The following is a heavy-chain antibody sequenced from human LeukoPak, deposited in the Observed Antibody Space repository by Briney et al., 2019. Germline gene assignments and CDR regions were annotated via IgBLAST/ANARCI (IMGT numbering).Heavy chain of an antibody. D-gene: IGHD3-10*01. J-gene: IGHJ4*02. CDR2: ISRSGGST. CDR1: GFTFSSYA. V-gene: IGHV3-23*01. Sequence: GGSLSLSCAASGFTFSSYAMSWVRQAPGKGLEWVSAISRSGGSTYYADSVKGRFTISRDNSKNTLYLQMNSLRAEDTAVYYCAKPGDSYGSGSYYNDYFVYWSQGTLVTVSS. CDR3: AKPGDSYGSGSYYNDYFVY.